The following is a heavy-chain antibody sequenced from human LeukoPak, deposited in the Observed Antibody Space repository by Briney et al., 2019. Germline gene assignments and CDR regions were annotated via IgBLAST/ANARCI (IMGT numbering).Heavy chain of an antibody. V-gene: IGHV1-24*01. D-gene: IGHD3-3*01. CDR2: FDPENAEI. Sequence: ASVKVSCKLSGNTLRELPIQWVRQAGGKGLEWMAGFDPENAEIVYAQKFQGRVTMTEDTSTNTAYMELTGLTSDDTALYYCATRGSDFWSGFDFWGQGTQVTVSS. CDR1: GNTLRELP. CDR3: ATRGSDFWSGFDF. J-gene: IGHJ4*02.